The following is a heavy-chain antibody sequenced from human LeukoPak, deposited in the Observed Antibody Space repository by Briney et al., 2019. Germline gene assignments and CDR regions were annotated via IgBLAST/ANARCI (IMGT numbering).Heavy chain of an antibody. CDR3: ARGGDRMDV. CDR2: INHSGST. J-gene: IGHJ6*02. CDR1: GGSFSGYY. V-gene: IGHV4-34*01. Sequence: PSETLSLTCAVYGGSFSGYYWSWIRQPPGKGLEWIGEINHSGSTNYNPPLKSRVTISVDTSKNQFSLKLSSVTAADTAVYYCARGGDRMDVWGQGTTVTVSS.